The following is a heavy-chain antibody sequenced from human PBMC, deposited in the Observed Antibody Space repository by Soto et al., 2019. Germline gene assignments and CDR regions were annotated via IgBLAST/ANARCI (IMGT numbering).Heavy chain of an antibody. J-gene: IGHJ4*02. D-gene: IGHD6-13*01. CDR2: VYNSGST. V-gene: IGHV4-59*12. CDR3: ARYRREAVAGYTLDN. CDR1: GGSISSNY. Sequence: QVQLQESGPGLVKASETLSLTCTVSGGSISSNYWTWIRQPPGKGLEWIGYVYNSGSTNYNPSLKSRVTISKDTSKSPCSLKVNSMTAADTAVYYCARYRREAVAGYTLDNWGQRILVTVSS.